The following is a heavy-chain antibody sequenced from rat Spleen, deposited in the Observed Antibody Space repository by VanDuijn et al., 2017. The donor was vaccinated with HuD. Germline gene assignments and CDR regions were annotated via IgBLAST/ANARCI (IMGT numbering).Heavy chain of an antibody. D-gene: IGHD5-1*01. J-gene: IGHJ2*01. CDR1: AYSITSSY. Sequence: VQLQESGPGLVKPSQSLSLTCSVAAYSITSSYRWSWIRQFPGNKMEWMGYISYSGSTSYNPSLKSRISITRDTSKNQFFLQLNSVTTEDTATYYCARNWELWYFDFWGQGVMVTVSS. CDR2: ISYSGST. CDR3: ARNWELWYFDF. V-gene: IGHV3-1*01.